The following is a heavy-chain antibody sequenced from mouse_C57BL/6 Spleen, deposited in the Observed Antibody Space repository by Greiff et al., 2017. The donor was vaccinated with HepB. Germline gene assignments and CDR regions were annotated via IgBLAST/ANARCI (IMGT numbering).Heavy chain of an antibody. CDR3: ARHEEAYYSKTWFAY. J-gene: IGHJ3*01. D-gene: IGHD2-5*01. V-gene: IGHV1-62-2*01. CDR2: FYPGSGSI. Sequence: VQLQQSGAELVKPGASVKLSCKASGYTFTEYTIHWVKQRAGQGLEWIGWFYPGSGSIKYNEKFKDKATLTADKSSITVYMELSRLKSEDSAVYFFARHEEAYYSKTWFAYWGQGTLVTVSA. CDR1: GYTFTEYT.